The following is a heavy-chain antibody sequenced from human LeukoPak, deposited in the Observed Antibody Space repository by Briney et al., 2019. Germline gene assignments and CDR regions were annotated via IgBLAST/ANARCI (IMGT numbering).Heavy chain of an antibody. V-gene: IGHV4-59*01. CDR3: ARVFDSGSQAYFYYMDV. Sequence: PSETLSLTCNVSGGSIRGYYWSWIRQPPGKGLEWIGYIYYSGSTNYNPSLKSRVTMSVDTSKNQFSLKLSSVTAADTAVYYCARVFDSGSQAYFYYMDVWGKGTTVTISS. J-gene: IGHJ6*03. D-gene: IGHD3-10*01. CDR1: GGSIRGYY. CDR2: IYYSGST.